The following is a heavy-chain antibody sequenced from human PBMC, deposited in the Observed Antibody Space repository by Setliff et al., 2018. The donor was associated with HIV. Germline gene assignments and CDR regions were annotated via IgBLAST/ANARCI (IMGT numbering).Heavy chain of an antibody. D-gene: IGHD3-22*01. V-gene: IGHV1-69*13. Sequence: GASVKVSCKISGYTLTEVSMHWVRQAPGQGLEWMGGIIPIFGTSNYAQSFQGRVSITADASTSTAYMELSSLRSEDTAVYYCARDNYYDSSGAIGYWGQGTLVTVSS. CDR2: IIPIFGTS. CDR1: GYTLTEVS. CDR3: ARDNYYDSSGAIGY. J-gene: IGHJ4*02.